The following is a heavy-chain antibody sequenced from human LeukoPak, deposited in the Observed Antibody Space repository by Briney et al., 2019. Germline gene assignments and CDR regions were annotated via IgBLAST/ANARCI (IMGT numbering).Heavy chain of an antibody. CDR3: ARFPYCGGDCYFFNDY. D-gene: IGHD2-21*02. CDR1: GGSISSGGYY. V-gene: IGHV4-61*08. Sequence: SETLSLTCTVSGGSISSGGYYWSWIRQHPGKGLEWIGYIYYSGNTNYNPSLKSRVTISVDTSKNQFSLKLTSVTAADTAVYYCARFPYCGGDCYFFNDYWGQGTLVTVSS. CDR2: IYYSGNT. J-gene: IGHJ4*02.